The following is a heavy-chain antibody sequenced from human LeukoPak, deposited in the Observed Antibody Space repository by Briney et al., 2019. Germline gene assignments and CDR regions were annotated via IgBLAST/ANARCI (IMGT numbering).Heavy chain of an antibody. CDR2: IYTSGST. D-gene: IGHD3-22*01. V-gene: IGHV4-4*07. CDR1: GGSISSYY. J-gene: IGHJ5*02. CDR3: AREETYYYDSSGYLWWFDP. Sequence: PSETLSLTCTVSGGSISSYYWSWIRQPAGKGLEWIGRIYTSGSTNYNPSLKSRVTMSVDTSKNQFSLKLSSVTAADTAVYYCAREETYYYDSSGYLWWFDPWGQGTLVTVSS.